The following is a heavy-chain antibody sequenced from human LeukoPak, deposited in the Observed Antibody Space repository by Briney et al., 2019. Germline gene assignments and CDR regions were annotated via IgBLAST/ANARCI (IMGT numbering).Heavy chain of an antibody. Sequence: ASVKVSCKASGYTFTNYAINWVRQAPGQGLEWMGWIHPSTGNPTYAQGFTGRFVFSLDTSVSTTYLQISSLKAEDTAVYYCARAFQRLGELSLPNYWGQGTLVTVSP. CDR3: ARAFQRLGELSLPNY. D-gene: IGHD3-16*02. J-gene: IGHJ4*02. V-gene: IGHV7-4-1*02. CDR1: GYTFTNYA. CDR2: IHPSTGNP.